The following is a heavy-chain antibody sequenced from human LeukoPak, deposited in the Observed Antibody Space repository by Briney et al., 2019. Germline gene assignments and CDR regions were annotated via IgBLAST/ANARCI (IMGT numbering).Heavy chain of an antibody. V-gene: IGHV4-39*01. D-gene: IGHD3-9*01. J-gene: IGHJ4*02. CDR3: ARRGSYHILPGYYNYDY. Sequence: KPSETLSLTCTVSGGSISSSSYYWGWIRQPPGKGLEWIGSIYYSGSTYDNPARRSRVTISVDASNNQFSRKVSFGTSAYTAVYYCARRGSYHILPGYYNYDYWGQGTLVTVSS. CDR1: GGSISSSSYY. CDR2: IYYSGST.